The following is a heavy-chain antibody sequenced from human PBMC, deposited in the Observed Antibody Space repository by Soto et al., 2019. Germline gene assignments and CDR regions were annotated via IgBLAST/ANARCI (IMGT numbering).Heavy chain of an antibody. V-gene: IGHV3-23*01. CDR2: ISGSGADT. CDR3: AKDTGRGGGSVFDY. J-gene: IGHJ4*02. Sequence: EVQLFESGGGLVQPGGSLRLSCAPSGFIFSNYAMSWVRQARGKGLEWVSAISGSGADTYYTESVKGRFTISRDNFKNTLYLQMNSLRAEDTAVYYCAKDTGRGGGSVFDYWGQGTLVTVSS. D-gene: IGHD2-15*01. CDR1: GFIFSNYA.